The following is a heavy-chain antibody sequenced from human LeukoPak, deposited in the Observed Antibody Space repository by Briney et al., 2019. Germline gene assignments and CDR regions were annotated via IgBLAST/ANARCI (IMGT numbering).Heavy chain of an antibody. D-gene: IGHD3-10*01. J-gene: IGHJ4*02. Sequence: GRSLRLSCAASGFTFSTYAMHWVRQAPGKGLEGVAIVSYDGTKKDYADSVKGRFSISRDNSKNTLYLQMNSLRAEDTAIYYCAKDNIAQGSGSYLDYWGQGALVTVSS. CDR1: GFTFSTYA. CDR2: VSYDGTKK. V-gene: IGHV3-30*18. CDR3: AKDNIAQGSGSYLDY.